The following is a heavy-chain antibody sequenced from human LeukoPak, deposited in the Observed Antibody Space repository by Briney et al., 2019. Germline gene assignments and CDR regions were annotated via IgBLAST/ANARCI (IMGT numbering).Heavy chain of an antibody. D-gene: IGHD2-2*01. CDR2: ISGSGGST. CDR1: GFTFSSHA. J-gene: IGHJ6*02. CDR3: AKATRGRYCSSTSCYGAYYYYGMDV. Sequence: GGSLRLSCAASGFTFSSHAMSWVRQAPGKGLEWVSAISGSGGSTYYADSVKGRFTISRDNSKNTLYLQMNSLRAEDTAVYYCAKATRGRYCSSTSCYGAYYYYGMDVWGQGTTVTVSS. V-gene: IGHV3-23*01.